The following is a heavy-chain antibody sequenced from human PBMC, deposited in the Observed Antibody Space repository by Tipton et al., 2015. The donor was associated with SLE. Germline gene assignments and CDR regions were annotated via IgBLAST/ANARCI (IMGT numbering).Heavy chain of an antibody. J-gene: IGHJ4*02. CDR1: GFTLSNYW. D-gene: IGHD3-3*01. V-gene: IGHV3-74*01. CDR2: INNDGSGA. Sequence: SLRLSCAASGFTLSNYWMFWVRQAPGKGLVWVSRINNDGSGAWYAESVKGRFTISRDNAKNTLYLQMNSLRAEDTAVYYCARAHYDFRSYNLGYWGQGTLVTVSS. CDR3: ARAHYDFRSYNLGY.